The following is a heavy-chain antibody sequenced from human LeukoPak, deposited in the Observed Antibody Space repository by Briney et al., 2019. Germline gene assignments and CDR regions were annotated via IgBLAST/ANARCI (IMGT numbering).Heavy chain of an antibody. J-gene: IGHJ6*03. Sequence: GGSLKLSCAASGFTFSGSAMHWVRQASGKGLEWVGRIRSKANSYATAYAASVKGRFTISRDDSKNTAYLQMNSLKTEDTAVYYCTRHVDFVILQPAAAGPNKDYYMDVWGKGTTVTVSS. V-gene: IGHV3-73*01. CDR3: TRHVDFVILQPAAAGPNKDYYMDV. CDR2: IRSKANSYAT. D-gene: IGHD6-13*01. CDR1: GFTFSGSA.